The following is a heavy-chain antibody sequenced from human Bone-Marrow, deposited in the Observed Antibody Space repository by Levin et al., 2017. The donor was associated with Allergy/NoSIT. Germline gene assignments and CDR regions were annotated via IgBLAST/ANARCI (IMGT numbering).Heavy chain of an antibody. V-gene: IGHV3-48*03. J-gene: IGHJ4*02. CDR1: SSNE. CDR3: ARGPSHYDINDYYYFDY. CDR2: SSSSGSTI. D-gene: IGHD3-22*01. Sequence: SSNEINWVRQAPGKGLEWVSYSSSSGSTIHYADSLKGRFTISRDNAKNALYLQMNSLRAEDTGVYYCARGPSHYDINDYYYFDYWGQGTLVTVSS.